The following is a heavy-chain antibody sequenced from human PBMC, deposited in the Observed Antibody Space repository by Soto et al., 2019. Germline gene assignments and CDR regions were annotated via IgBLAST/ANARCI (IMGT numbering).Heavy chain of an antibody. CDR2: INPTDGST. D-gene: IGHD3-16*01. Sequence: QVQLVQSGAEVKKPGASVKVSCKASGYPFTSDYVHWVRQAPGQGLEWMGFINPTDGSTSYAQQFQGRVNMTRDTSTSTVYMEVSSLRSEDTAFYYCAREMYKTRGSPFDYWGQGTLVTVSS. CDR1: GYPFTSDY. V-gene: IGHV1-46*01. CDR3: AREMYKTRGSPFDY. J-gene: IGHJ4*02.